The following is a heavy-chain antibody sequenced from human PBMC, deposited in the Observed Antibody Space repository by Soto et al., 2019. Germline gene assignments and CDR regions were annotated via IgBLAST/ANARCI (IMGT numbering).Heavy chain of an antibody. CDR1: GGSISSRVYY. CDR3: ARASPVDYDSSGYDY. V-gene: IGHV4-31*03. CDR2: IYHSGTT. Sequence: SETLSLTCSVSGGSISSRVYYWTWIRHYPGKGLEWIGYIYHSGTTYYNPSLKSRVTISVDTSKNQFSLKVNSVTAADTAVYYCARASPVDYDSSGYDYWGQGTLVTVSS. J-gene: IGHJ4*02. D-gene: IGHD3-22*01.